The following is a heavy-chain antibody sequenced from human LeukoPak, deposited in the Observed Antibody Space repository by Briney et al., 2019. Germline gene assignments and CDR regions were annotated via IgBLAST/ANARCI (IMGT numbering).Heavy chain of an antibody. CDR2: IYSGGTT. J-gene: IGHJ4*02. CDR1: GFTLISNY. Sequence: GGSLRLSCAVSGFTLISNYMSWVRQAPGKGLEWVSTIYSGGTTYYADSVKGRFTVSRDNSKNTLYLQMDSLRAEDTAVYYCARETPSADAAFDYWGQGTLVTVSS. CDR3: ARETPSADAAFDY. V-gene: IGHV3-53*01. D-gene: IGHD2-15*01.